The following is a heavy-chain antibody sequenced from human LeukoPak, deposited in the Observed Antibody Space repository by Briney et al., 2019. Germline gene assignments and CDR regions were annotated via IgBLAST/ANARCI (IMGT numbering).Heavy chain of an antibody. CDR3: ARGNPFIVGPTTPVDTFDI. CDR1: GYTFTSYD. Sequence: GASAKVSCKASGYTFTSYDINWVRQATGQGLEWMGWMNPNSGNTGYAQKFQGRVTITRNTSISTAYMELNSLRSEDTAVYYCARGNPFIVGPTTPVDTFDIWGQGTMVTVSS. V-gene: IGHV1-8*01. CDR2: MNPNSGNT. D-gene: IGHD1-26*01. J-gene: IGHJ3*02.